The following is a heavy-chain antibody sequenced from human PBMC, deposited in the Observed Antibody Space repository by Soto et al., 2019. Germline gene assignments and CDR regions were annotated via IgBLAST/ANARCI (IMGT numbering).Heavy chain of an antibody. D-gene: IGHD1-20*01. CDR2: ISYDGSNK. CDR1: GFTFSSYA. V-gene: IGHV3-30-3*01. Sequence: GGSLRLSCAASGFTFSSYAMHWVRQAPGKGLEWVAVISYDGSNKYYADSVKGRFTISRDNSKNTLYLQMNSLRAEDTAVYYCARVSITGPTGEFDYWGQGTLVTVSS. CDR3: ARVSITGPTGEFDY. J-gene: IGHJ4*02.